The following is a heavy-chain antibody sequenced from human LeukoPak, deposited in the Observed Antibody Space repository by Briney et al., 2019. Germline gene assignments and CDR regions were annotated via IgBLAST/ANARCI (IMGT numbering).Heavy chain of an antibody. CDR3: ERDFRETGRTSDVDF. J-gene: IGHJ4*02. D-gene: IGHD1-1*01. CDR2: IGADTGNT. Sequence: ASVKVSCKHSGYTFYDYGISGVRQAPGQGLEWMGWIGADTGNTNFAQKLQDRVTMTTDTSTSTAYMELRSLTSDDTAVYYCERDFRETGRTSDVDFWGQGTLVTVSS. V-gene: IGHV1-18*04. CDR1: GYTFYDYG.